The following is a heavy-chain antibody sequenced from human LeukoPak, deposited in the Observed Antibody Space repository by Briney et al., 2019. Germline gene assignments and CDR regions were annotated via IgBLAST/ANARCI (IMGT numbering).Heavy chain of an antibody. Sequence: GESLKISCKASGYRFTSYWIGWVRLMPGKGLEWTAIIHPGDSDTRYSPSFEGQVSISADKSSSTAFLHWNSLRASDTAMYYCARQGAAGKYYYYYMDVWGKGTTVTVSS. J-gene: IGHJ6*03. V-gene: IGHV5-51*01. CDR3: ARQGAAGKYYYYYMDV. D-gene: IGHD6-13*01. CDR1: GYRFTSYW. CDR2: IHPGDSDT.